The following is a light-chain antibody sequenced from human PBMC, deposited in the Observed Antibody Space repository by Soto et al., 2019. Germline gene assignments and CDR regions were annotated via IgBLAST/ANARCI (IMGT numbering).Light chain of an antibody. Sequence: DIQMTQSPSSLSASIGDRVTITCRASQAIGNDLGWYQQKPGKAPNRLIYAASTLQSGVPSRFSGSGSGTDFTLTISSLQPEDFATYYCLQHNSYPRTFGQGTKVEIK. J-gene: IGKJ1*01. CDR2: AAS. CDR1: QAIGND. V-gene: IGKV1-17*01. CDR3: LQHNSYPRT.